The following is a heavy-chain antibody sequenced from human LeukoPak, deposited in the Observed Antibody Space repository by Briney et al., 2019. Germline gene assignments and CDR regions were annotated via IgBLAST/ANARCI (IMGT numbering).Heavy chain of an antibody. Sequence: GGSLRLSCAASGFSFNGYWMSWVRQAPGKGLEWVANIGQDGSEKYYVDSMKGRFTISRDNAKNSLYLQMNSLRAEDTAVYYCARLRRPTYYYDSSGYHHDAFDIWGQGTMVTVSS. CDR3: ARLRRPTYYYDSSGYHHDAFDI. CDR2: IGQDGSEK. J-gene: IGHJ3*02. V-gene: IGHV3-7*01. D-gene: IGHD3-22*01. CDR1: GFSFNGYW.